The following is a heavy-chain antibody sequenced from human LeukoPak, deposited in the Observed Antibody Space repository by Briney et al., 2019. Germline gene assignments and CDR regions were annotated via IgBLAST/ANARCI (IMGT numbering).Heavy chain of an antibody. J-gene: IGHJ4*02. D-gene: IGHD6-13*01. CDR3: AKDRPYSSSWYTSVTPPGYMDY. Sequence: PGRSLRLSCAASGFTFSSYGMHWVRQAPGKGLEWVAVISYDGSNKYYADSVKGRFTISRDNSKNTLYLQMNSLRAEDTAVYYCAKDRPYSSSWYTSVTPPGYMDYWGQGTLVTVSS. CDR1: GFTFSSYG. V-gene: IGHV3-30*18. CDR2: ISYDGSNK.